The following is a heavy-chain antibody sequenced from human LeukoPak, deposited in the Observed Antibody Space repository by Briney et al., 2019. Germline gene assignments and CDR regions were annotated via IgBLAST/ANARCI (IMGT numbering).Heavy chain of an antibody. CDR2: ITSESIP. CDR3: ARGGCGGGNCYSGTGWFES. D-gene: IGHD2-21*02. J-gene: IGHJ5*01. CDR1: GFTFSSYW. Sequence: GGSLRLSCAASGFTFSSYWMSWVRQAPGKGLEWIAYITSESIPQYADSVRGRFTISRDNAQSSVSLQMDSLRAEDTAVYYCARGGCGGGNCYSGTGWFESWGQGALVIVST. V-gene: IGHV3-7*03.